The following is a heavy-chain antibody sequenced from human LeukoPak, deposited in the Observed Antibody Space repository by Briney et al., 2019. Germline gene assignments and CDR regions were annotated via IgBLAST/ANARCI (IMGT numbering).Heavy chain of an antibody. CDR1: GGTFSSYA. CDR3: ARQTAGYCSGGSCYSYYYYGMDV. V-gene: IGHV1-69*01. D-gene: IGHD2-15*01. CDR2: IIPIFGTA. J-gene: IGHJ6*02. Sequence: VKVSCKASGGTFSSYAISWVRQAPGQGLEWMGGIIPIFGTANYAQKFQGRVTITADESTSTAYMELSSLRSEDTAVYYCARQTAGYCSGGSCYSYYYYGMDVWGQGTTVTVSS.